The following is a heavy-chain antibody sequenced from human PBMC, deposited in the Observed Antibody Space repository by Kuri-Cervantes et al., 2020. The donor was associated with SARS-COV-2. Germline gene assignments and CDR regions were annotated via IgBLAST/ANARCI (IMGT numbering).Heavy chain of an antibody. CDR3: ARQGSSWYNAFDI. D-gene: IGHD6-13*01. J-gene: IGHJ3*02. V-gene: IGHV4-59*08. Sequence: GSLRLSCTVSGGSISSYYWSWIRQPPGKGLEWVGYIYYSGSTNYNPSLKSRVTISVDTSKNQFSLKLSSVTAADTAVYYCARQGSSWYNAFDIWGQGTMVTVSS. CDR2: IYYSGST. CDR1: GGSISSYY.